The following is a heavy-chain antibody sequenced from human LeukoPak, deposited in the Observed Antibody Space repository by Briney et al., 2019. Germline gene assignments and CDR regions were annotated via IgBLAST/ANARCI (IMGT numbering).Heavy chain of an antibody. J-gene: IGHJ4*02. Sequence: GGSLRLSCAASGFTFSSYGMHWVRQAPGKGLEWVAVISYDGSNKYYADSVKGRFTISRDNPKNSLYLQINSLRAEDTAVYYCGRLAHNAWYAIDYWGQGTLVTVSS. CDR2: ISYDGSNK. CDR3: GRLAHNAWYAIDY. D-gene: IGHD6-13*01. CDR1: GFTFSSYG. V-gene: IGHV3-30*03.